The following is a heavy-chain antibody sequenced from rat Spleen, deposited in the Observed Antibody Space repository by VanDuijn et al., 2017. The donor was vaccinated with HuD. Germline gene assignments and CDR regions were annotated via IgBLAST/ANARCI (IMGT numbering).Heavy chain of an antibody. V-gene: IGHV5-17*01. CDR3: TRDRILRSTGFDY. CDR1: GFTFSDYA. D-gene: IGHD1-6*01. Sequence: EVQMVESGGGLVQPGRSLKLSCAASGFTFSDYAMAWVRQAPKKGLEWVATINYEGSKTYHRDSVKGRFTISRDSAKSTLYLQMDSLRSEDTATYYCTRDRILRSTGFDYWGQGVMVTVSS. CDR2: INYEGSKT. J-gene: IGHJ2*01.